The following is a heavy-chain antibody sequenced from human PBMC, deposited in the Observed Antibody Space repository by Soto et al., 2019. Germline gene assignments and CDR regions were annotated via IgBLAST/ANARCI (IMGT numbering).Heavy chain of an antibody. J-gene: IGHJ4*02. CDR3: AKVVGDGNDYYDF. Sequence: EVQLLESGGGLVQPGGSLRLSCAASGFTFSSCAMGWVRQAPGKGLEWVSGISGNGGYTYYADSVKGRFTISRDTSKNTLYLQMDSLGAEDTAIYCCAKVVGDGNDYYDFWGQGTLVTVSS. CDR1: GFTFSSCA. V-gene: IGHV3-23*01. D-gene: IGHD3-22*01. CDR2: ISGNGGYT.